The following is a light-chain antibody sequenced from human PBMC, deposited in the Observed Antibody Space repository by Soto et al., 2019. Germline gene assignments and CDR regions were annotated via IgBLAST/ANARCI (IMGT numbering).Light chain of an antibody. V-gene: IGKV1-16*01. CDR2: AAS. Sequence: DIQMTQSPSSLPASVGDRVTITCRASQGINTYLAWFQHRPGKAPKSLIYAASNLQSGVPSRFSGSGSGTDFTLTISSLQPEDFATYYCQQYKDYPLTFGGGTKVEIK. CDR1: QGINTY. CDR3: QQYKDYPLT. J-gene: IGKJ4*01.